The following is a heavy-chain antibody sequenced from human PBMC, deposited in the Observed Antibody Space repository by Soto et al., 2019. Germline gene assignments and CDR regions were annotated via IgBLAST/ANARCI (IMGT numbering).Heavy chain of an antibody. V-gene: IGHV3-30*18. CDR3: AKDQLRGVRGVITYYYGMDV. J-gene: IGHJ6*02. CDR2: ISYDGSNK. Sequence: QVPLVESRGGVVQPGRSLRLSCAASGFTFSSYGMHWVRQAPGKGLEWVAVISYDGSNKYYADSVKGRFTISRDNSKNTLYLQMNSLRAEDTAVYYCAKDQLRGVRGVITYYYGMDVWGQGTTVTVSS. CDR1: GFTFSSYG. D-gene: IGHD3-10*01.